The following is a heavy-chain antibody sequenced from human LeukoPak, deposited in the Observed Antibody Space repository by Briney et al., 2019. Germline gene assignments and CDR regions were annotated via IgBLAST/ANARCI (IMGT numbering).Heavy chain of an antibody. D-gene: IGHD3-10*01. CDR3: ARADYYGSRFDY. CDR1: GGTFSSYA. CDR2: IIPIFGTA. J-gene: IGHJ4*02. V-gene: IGHV1-69*13. Sequence: SVKVSCKASGGTFSSYAISWVRQAPGQGLEWMGGIIPIFGTANYAQKFQGRVTITADESTSTAYMELSSLRSEDTAVYYCARADYYGSRFDYWGQGTLVTVSS.